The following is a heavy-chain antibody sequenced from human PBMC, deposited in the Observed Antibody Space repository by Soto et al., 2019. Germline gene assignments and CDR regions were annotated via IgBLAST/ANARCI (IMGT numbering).Heavy chain of an antibody. V-gene: IGHV6-1*01. CDR3: ARDGAPLYYYDSSGYFDY. CDR1: GDSVSSNSAA. J-gene: IGHJ4*02. CDR2: TYYRSKWYN. D-gene: IGHD3-22*01. Sequence: SQTLSLTCAISGDSVSSNSAAWNWIRQSPSRGLEWLGRTYYRSKWYNDYAVSVKSRITINPDTSKNQFSLQLNSVTPEDTAVYYCARDGAPLYYYDSSGYFDYWGQGTLVTVSS.